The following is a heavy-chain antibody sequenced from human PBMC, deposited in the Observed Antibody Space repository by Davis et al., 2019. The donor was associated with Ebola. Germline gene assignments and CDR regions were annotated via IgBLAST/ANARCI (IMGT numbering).Heavy chain of an antibody. V-gene: IGHV1-46*03. D-gene: IGHD6-13*01. CDR1: GYTFTSYY. CDR3: ARVGSSWPYYFDY. Sequence: AASVKVSCKASGYTFTSYYIHWVRQAPGQGLEGVGIVNPSGGSTTYAQKFQGRVTMTRDTSTSTVYMELSSLRSDDTAVYYCARVGSSWPYYFDYWGQGTLVTVSS. J-gene: IGHJ4*02. CDR2: VNPSGGST.